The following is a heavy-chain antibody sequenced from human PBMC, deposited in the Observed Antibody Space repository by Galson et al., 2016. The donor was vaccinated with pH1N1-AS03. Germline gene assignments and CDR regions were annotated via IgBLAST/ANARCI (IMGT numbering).Heavy chain of an antibody. J-gene: IGHJ6*02. CDR1: GYNFSSYG. V-gene: IGHV1-2*04. CDR3: ARDPRGPCSSSTCPTAYYFGMDV. Sequence: SVKVSCKASGYNFSSYGISWVRQAPGQGLEWMGWINTDSGVTNYAQKFEAWVTMTRDTSVSTAYMELSGLKSDDTAVYYCARDPRGPCSSSTCPTAYYFGMDVWGQGTTVIVSS. CDR2: INTDSGVT. D-gene: IGHD2-2*01.